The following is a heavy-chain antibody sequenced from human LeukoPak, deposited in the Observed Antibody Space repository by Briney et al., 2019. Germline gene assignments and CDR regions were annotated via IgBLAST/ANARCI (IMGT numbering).Heavy chain of an antibody. CDR3: ASGSTAMADTFDY. J-gene: IGHJ4*02. D-gene: IGHD5-18*01. V-gene: IGHV1-69*02. CDR2: IIPILGIA. CDR1: GYTFTGYY. Sequence: GASVKVSCKASGYTFTGYYMRWVRQAPGQGLEWMGRIIPILGIANYAQKFQGRVTITADKSTSTAYMELSSLRSEDTAVYYCASGSTAMADTFDYWGQGTLVTVSS.